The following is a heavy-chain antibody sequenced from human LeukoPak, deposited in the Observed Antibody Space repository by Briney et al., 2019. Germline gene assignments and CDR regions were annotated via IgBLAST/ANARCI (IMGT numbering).Heavy chain of an antibody. J-gene: IGHJ4*02. CDR1: GFTFSNYW. CDR3: AALNGPLFEY. CDR2: IHQHGNEK. V-gene: IGHV3-7*01. Sequence: GGSLRLSCAASGFTFSNYWMSWVRQAPGKGLEWVASIHQHGNEKYFVDSVRGRFTISRDNAKNSLYLQMSSLRAEDTAVYYCAALNGPLFEYWGQGTLVTVSS. D-gene: IGHD2-8*01.